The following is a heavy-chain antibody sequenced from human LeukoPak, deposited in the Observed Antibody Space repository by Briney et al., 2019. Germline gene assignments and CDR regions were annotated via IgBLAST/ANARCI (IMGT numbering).Heavy chain of an antibody. J-gene: IGHJ3*02. CDR3: ARDRDPFWNDARGAFDI. CDR1: GYTFTGYY. CDR2: IGAYNGNT. D-gene: IGHD1-1*01. V-gene: IGHV1-18*04. Sequence: GASVKVSCKASGYTFTGYYMHWVRQAPGQGLEWMGWIGAYNGNTNYAQKLQGRVTMTTDTSTSTAYMELRSLRSADTAVYYCARDRDPFWNDARGAFDIWGQGTMVTVSS.